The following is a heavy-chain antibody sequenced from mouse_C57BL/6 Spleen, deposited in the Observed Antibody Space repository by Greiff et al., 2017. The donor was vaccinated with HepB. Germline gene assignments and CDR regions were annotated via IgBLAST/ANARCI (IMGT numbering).Heavy chain of an antibody. D-gene: IGHD1-1*01. J-gene: IGHJ1*03. V-gene: IGHV1-15*01. CDR2: IDPETGGT. CDR3: TRSSYYYWYFDV. CDR1: GYTFTDYE. Sequence: QVHVKQSGAELVRPGASVTLSCKASGYTFTDYEMHWVKQTPVHGLEWIGAIDPETGGTAYNQKFKGKAILTADKSSSTAYMELRSLTSEDSAVYYCTRSSYYYWYFDVWGTGTTVTVSS.